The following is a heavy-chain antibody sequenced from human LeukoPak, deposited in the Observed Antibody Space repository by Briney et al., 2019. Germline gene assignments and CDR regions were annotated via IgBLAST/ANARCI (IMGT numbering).Heavy chain of an antibody. CDR3: ARALDILTGTFDY. CDR2: INHSGST. Sequence: PETLSLTCAVYGGSFSGYYWSWIRQPPGKGLEWIGEINHSGSTNYNPSLESRVTISVDTSKNQFSLKLSSVTAADTAVYYCARALDILTGTFDYWAREPWSPSPQ. J-gene: IGHJ4*02. D-gene: IGHD3-9*01. V-gene: IGHV4-34*01. CDR1: GGSFSGYY.